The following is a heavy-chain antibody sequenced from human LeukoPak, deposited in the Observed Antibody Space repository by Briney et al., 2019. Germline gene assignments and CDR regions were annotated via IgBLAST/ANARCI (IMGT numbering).Heavy chain of an antibody. V-gene: IGHV1-46*03. Sequence: GASVKVSCKASGYTFTSYYMHWVRQAPGQGLEWMGIINPSGGSTSYAQKFQGRVTMTRDTSTSTVYMELSSLRSEDTAVYYCARDVLRFLVSNWFDPWGQGTLVTVSS. D-gene: IGHD3-3*01. CDR1: GYTFTSYY. J-gene: IGHJ5*02. CDR3: ARDVLRFLVSNWFDP. CDR2: INPSGGST.